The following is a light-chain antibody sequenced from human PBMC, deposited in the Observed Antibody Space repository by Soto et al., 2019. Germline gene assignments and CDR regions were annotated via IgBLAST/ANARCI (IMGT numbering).Light chain of an antibody. J-gene: IGLJ3*02. CDR1: SSDVGAYNY. V-gene: IGLV2-8*01. CDR3: RSFAASNTGV. Sequence: QSALTQPPSASGSPGQSVTISCTGTSSDVGAYNYVSWYQQHAGKAPKLVIYEVTKRPSGVPDRFSGSKSANTASLTVAGLQYEDEPDYYCRSFAASNTGVFGGGTKLTVL. CDR2: EVT.